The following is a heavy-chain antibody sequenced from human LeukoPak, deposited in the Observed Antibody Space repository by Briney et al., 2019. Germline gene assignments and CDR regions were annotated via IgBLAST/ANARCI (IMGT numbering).Heavy chain of an antibody. Sequence: SGGSLRLSCAASGFTFSTYGMNWVRQAPGKGLEWVAVIWYDGSNKYYADSVKGRFTISRDNSKDTLYLQMNSLRAEDTAVYYCARSARAFDIWGQGTMVTVSS. CDR3: ARSARAFDI. CDR2: IWYDGSNK. CDR1: GFTFSTYG. J-gene: IGHJ3*02. V-gene: IGHV3-33*01.